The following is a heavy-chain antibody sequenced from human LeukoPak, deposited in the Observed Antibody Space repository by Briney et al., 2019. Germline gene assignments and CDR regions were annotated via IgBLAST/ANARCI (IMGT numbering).Heavy chain of an antibody. V-gene: IGHV4-59*01. Sequence: SETLSLTCTVSGGSISSYYWSWLRQPPGKGLEWIGYIYYSGSTNYNPSLKSRVTISVDTSKNQFSLKLSSVTAADTAVYYCARSYCGGDCYLWAFDIWGQGTMVTVSS. J-gene: IGHJ3*02. D-gene: IGHD2-21*02. CDR1: GGSISSYY. CDR3: ARSYCGGDCYLWAFDI. CDR2: IYYSGST.